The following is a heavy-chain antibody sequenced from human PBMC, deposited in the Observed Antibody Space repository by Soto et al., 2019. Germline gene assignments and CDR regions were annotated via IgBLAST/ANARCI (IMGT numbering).Heavy chain of an antibody. Sequence: QVQLQESGPGLVKASETLSLTCTVSGTSMSGHFWSWMRQPPGKGLEWIGYGYYSGSTLYNPSLRSRVPISLDTSKNHFSLRLNSVTSADTAVYYCARGVYLSLVRTGWFDPWGQGTLVTVSS. J-gene: IGHJ5*02. CDR3: ARGVYLSLVRTGWFDP. D-gene: IGHD3-10*01. CDR2: GYYSGST. CDR1: GTSMSGHF. V-gene: IGHV4-59*11.